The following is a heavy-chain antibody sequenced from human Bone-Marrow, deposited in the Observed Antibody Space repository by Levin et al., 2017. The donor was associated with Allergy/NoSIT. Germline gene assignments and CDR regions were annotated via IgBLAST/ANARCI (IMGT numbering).Heavy chain of an antibody. D-gene: IGHD7-27*01. Sequence: GGSLRLSCAASGFTFSSYSMNWVRQAPGKGLEWVSSISSSSSYIYYADSVKGRFTISRDNAKNSLYLQMNSLRAEDTAVYYCARFPGPEANWGVFDAFDIWGQGTMVTVSS. V-gene: IGHV3-21*01. CDR2: ISSSSSYI. CDR1: GFTFSSYS. CDR3: ARFPGPEANWGVFDAFDI. J-gene: IGHJ3*02.